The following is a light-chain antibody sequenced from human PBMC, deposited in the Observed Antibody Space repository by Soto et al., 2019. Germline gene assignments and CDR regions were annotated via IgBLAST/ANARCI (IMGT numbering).Light chain of an antibody. CDR3: QQYYSYPIT. CDR2: AAS. CDR1: QGISSY. J-gene: IGKJ5*01. V-gene: IGKV1-8*01. Sequence: AIRMTQSPSSFSASTGDRVTITCRASQGISSYLAWYQQKPGKAPKLLIYAASTLQSGVPSRFSGSGSGTDFTLTISCLQSEDFATSYCQQYYSYPITFGQGTRLEMK.